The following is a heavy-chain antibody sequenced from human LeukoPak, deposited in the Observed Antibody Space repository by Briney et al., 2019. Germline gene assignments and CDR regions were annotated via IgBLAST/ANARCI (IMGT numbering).Heavy chain of an antibody. D-gene: IGHD6-13*01. Sequence: ASVKVSCKAYSYTFTSYDINCVRQATGQGLEWMGGIIPIFGTANYAQKFQGRVTITTDESTSTAYMELSSLRSEDTAVYYCAREKAAAGTHYFDYWGQGTLVTVSS. J-gene: IGHJ4*02. V-gene: IGHV1-69*05. CDR2: IIPIFGTA. CDR3: AREKAAAGTHYFDY. CDR1: SYTFTSYD.